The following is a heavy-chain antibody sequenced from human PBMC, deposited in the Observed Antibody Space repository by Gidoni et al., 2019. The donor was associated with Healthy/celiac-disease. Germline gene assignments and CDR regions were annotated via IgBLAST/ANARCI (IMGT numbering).Heavy chain of an antibody. CDR3: ARDPTGDRDWYFDL. V-gene: IGHV3-21*01. J-gene: IGHJ2*01. Sequence: EVQLVESGGGLVKPGGSLSLSCAASGFTFSSYSMNWVRQAPGKGLEWVSSISSSSSYIYYADSVKCRFTISRDNAKNSLYLQMNSLRAEDTAVYYCARDPTGDRDWYFDLWGRGTLVTVSS. CDR1: GFTFSSYS. D-gene: IGHD7-27*01. CDR2: ISSSSSYI.